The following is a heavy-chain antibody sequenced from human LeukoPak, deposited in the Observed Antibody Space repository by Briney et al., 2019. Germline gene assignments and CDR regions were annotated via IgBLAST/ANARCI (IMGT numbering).Heavy chain of an antibody. D-gene: IGHD6-13*01. CDR2: SRDKANSYTT. V-gene: IGHV3-72*01. CDR1: GFTLSDYY. CDR3: VRGSWGAGLHY. Sequence: GGSLRLSCAASGFTLSDYYMNWVRQAPGKGLEWVGRSRDKANSYTTEYAASVTGRFTISRDDSENSLYLHMNSLKTEDTAVYYCVRGSWGAGLHYWGQGTLVTVSS. J-gene: IGHJ4*02.